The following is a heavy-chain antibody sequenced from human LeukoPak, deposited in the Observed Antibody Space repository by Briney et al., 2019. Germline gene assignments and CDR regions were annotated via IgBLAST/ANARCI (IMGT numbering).Heavy chain of an antibody. Sequence: PGGSLRLSCAASGFTSSVYGMHWVRQAPGKGLEWVAVISYDGSNKYYADSVKGRFTISRDNSKNTLYLQMNSLRAEDTAVYYCAGDSGSYYYFDYWGQGTLVTVSS. CDR2: ISYDGSNK. V-gene: IGHV3-30*03. CDR3: AGDSGSYYYFDY. D-gene: IGHD1-26*01. J-gene: IGHJ4*02. CDR1: GFTSSVYG.